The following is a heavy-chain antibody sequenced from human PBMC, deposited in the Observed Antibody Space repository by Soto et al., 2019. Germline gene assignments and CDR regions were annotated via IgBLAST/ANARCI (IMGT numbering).Heavy chain of an antibody. Sequence: QLQLQESGPGLVKPSETLSLTCTVSGGSISSSSYYWGWIRQPPGKGLEWIGSIYYSGSTYYNPSLKSRVTISVDTSKNQFSLKLSSVTAADTAVYYCARHMTFSTPNWFDPWGQGTLVTVSS. CDR3: ARHMTFSTPNWFDP. CDR1: GGSISSSSYY. D-gene: IGHD2-21*02. CDR2: IYYSGST. J-gene: IGHJ5*02. V-gene: IGHV4-39*01.